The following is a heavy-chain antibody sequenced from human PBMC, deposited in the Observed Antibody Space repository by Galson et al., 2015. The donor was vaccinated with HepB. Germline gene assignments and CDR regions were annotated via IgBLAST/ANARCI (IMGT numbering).Heavy chain of an antibody. CDR2: ISYDGRNK. D-gene: IGHD6-6*01. V-gene: IGHV3-30*18. J-gene: IGHJ4*02. Sequence: SLRLSCAASGFTFSSYGMHWVRQAPGKGLEWLAVISYDGRNKFYADSVKGRISISRDSSKNTLFLQVNSLRPEDTAVYYCAKDREPARRVPDFWGQGTLVTVSS. CDR3: AKDREPARRVPDF. CDR1: GFTFSSYG.